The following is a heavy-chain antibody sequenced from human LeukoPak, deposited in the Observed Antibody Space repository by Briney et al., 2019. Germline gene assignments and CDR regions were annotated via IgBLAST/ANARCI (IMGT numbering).Heavy chain of an antibody. D-gene: IGHD3-10*01. Sequence: GGSLRLSCAASGFTVSRTYMSWVRQAPGKGLVWVGFIRSKAYGGTTEYAASAKGRFTISRDDSKSIAYLQMNSLKTEDTAVYYCTRAYYYGSGSYYIPYDYWGQGTLVTVSS. CDR2: IRSKAYGGTT. CDR1: GFTVSRTY. J-gene: IGHJ4*02. CDR3: TRAYYYGSGSYYIPYDY. V-gene: IGHV3-49*04.